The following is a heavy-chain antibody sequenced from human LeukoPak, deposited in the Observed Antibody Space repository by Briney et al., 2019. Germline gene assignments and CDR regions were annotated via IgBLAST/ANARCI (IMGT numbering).Heavy chain of an antibody. D-gene: IGHD3-16*02. CDR3: AGGTNYDYVWGSYRWASFDY. CDR2: IYSGGST. CDR1: GFTFSNYN. Sequence: GGSLRLSCAGSGFTFSNYNMNWVRQAPGKGLEWVSVIYSGGSTYYADSVKGRFTISRDNSKNTLYLQMNSLRAEDTAVYYCAGGTNYDYVWGSYRWASFDYWGQGTLVTVSS. V-gene: IGHV3-66*01. J-gene: IGHJ4*02.